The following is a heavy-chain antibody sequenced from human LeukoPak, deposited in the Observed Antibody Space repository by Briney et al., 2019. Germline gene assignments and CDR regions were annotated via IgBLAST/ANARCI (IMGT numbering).Heavy chain of an antibody. J-gene: IGHJ4*02. V-gene: IGHV3-23*01. D-gene: IGHD2-8*01. CDR2: ISGFNT. CDR3: AKDVCTSPRCLLYFDS. CDR1: GFAFSNYD. Sequence: KPGGSLRLSCTTCGFAFSNYDMNWVRQAPGKGPEWVSGISGFNTYYADSVKGRFTIFRDNSKNVLYLQMDRLRAEDTAVYSCAKDVCTSPRCLLYFDSWGQGTLVTVSS.